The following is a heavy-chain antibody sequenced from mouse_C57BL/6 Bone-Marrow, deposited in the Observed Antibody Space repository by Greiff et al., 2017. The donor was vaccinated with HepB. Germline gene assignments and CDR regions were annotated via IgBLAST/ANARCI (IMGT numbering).Heavy chain of an antibody. CDR2: IYPRDGST. D-gene: IGHD2-5*01. Sequence: VQLQQSGPELVKPGASVKLSCKASGYTFTSYDINWVKQRPGQGLEWIGWIYPRDGSTKYNEKFKGKATLPVDTSSSTAYLELHSLTSEDSAVYFCARPLYYSNFAYWGQGTLVTVSA. CDR1: GYTFTSYD. CDR3: ARPLYYSNFAY. V-gene: IGHV1-85*01. J-gene: IGHJ3*01.